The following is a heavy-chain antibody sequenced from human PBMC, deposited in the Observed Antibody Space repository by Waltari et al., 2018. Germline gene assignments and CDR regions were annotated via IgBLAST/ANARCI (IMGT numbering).Heavy chain of an antibody. D-gene: IGHD1-26*01. CDR3: AKALIGGEWELFSDDAFDI. V-gene: IGHV3-30*02. Sequence: QVQLVESGGGVVQPGGSLRLSCAASGFTFSSYGMPWVRQAPGKGLEWVAFIRYDGSNKYYADSVKGRFTISRDNSKNTLYLQMNSLRAEDTAVYYCAKALIGGEWELFSDDAFDIWGQGTMVTVSS. J-gene: IGHJ3*02. CDR1: GFTFSSYG. CDR2: IRYDGSNK.